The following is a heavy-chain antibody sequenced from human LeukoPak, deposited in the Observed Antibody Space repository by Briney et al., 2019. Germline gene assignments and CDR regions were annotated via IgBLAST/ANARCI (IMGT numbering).Heavy chain of an antibody. V-gene: IGHV4-34*01. CDR3: ARNSIRYYYDSSGFSFDY. CDR2: INHSGST. Sequence: SETLSLTCAVYGGSFSGYYWSWIRQPPGKGLEWIGEINHSGSTNYNPSLKSRVTISVDTSKNQFSLKLSSVTAADTAVYYCARNSIRYYYDSSGFSFDYWGQGTLVTVSS. D-gene: IGHD3-22*01. J-gene: IGHJ4*02. CDR1: GGSFSGYY.